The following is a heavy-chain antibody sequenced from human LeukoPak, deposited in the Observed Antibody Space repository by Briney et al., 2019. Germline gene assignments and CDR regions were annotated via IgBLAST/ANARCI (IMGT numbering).Heavy chain of an antibody. J-gene: IGHJ3*02. CDR1: GGSISSYY. CDR2: IYYSGST. Sequence: PSETLSLTCTVSGGSISSYYWSWIRQPPGKGLEWIGYIYYSGSTNYNFSLKSRVTISVDTSKNQFPLKLSSVTAADTAVYYCATRPLPIDAFDIWGQGTMVTVSS. CDR3: ATRPLPIDAFDI. V-gene: IGHV4-59*01.